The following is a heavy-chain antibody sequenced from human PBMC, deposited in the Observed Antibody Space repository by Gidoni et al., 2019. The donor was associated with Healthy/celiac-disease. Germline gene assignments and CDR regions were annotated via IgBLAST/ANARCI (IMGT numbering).Heavy chain of an antibody. V-gene: IGHV1-69*01. Sequence: QVQLWQSGAEAKKPGSSVKVSCKASGGTFSSYAISWVRQAPVQGLAWMGGIIPIFGTANYAQKFQGRVTITADESTSTAYMELSSLRSEDTAVYYCARHPPAATANWYFDYWGQGTLVTVSS. J-gene: IGHJ4*02. CDR1: GGTFSSYA. CDR3: ARHPPAATANWYFDY. D-gene: IGHD2-21*02. CDR2: IIPIFGTA.